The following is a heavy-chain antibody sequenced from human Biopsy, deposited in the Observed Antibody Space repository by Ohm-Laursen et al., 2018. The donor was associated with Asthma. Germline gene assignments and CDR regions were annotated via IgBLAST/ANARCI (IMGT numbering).Heavy chain of an antibody. V-gene: IGHV4-30-4*01. CDR1: RGSIRSYDHH. D-gene: IGHD5-12*01. J-gene: IGHJ6*02. Sequence: TLSLTCTVSRGSIRSYDHHWAWIRQPPGKGLEWIGFGFYSGTTHYSPSLARRVSISVDTSMNQFSMTLRSVTAADTAVYYCARGYSGSDRIVYYYSGMEVWGPGTTVTVSS. CDR3: ARGYSGSDRIVYYYSGMEV. CDR2: GFYSGTT.